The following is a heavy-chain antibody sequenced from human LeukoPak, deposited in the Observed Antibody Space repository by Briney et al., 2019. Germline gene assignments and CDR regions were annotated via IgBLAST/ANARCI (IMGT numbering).Heavy chain of an antibody. CDR2: IYPGDSDT. D-gene: IGHD5-18*01. V-gene: IGHV5-51*01. Sequence: GESLKISCKGSGYSFTSYWIGWVRQMPGKGLEWMGIIYPGDSDTRYSPSFQGQVTISADKSISTAYLQWSSLKASDTAMYYCARAVDTAMVHFPGFDPWGQGALVTVSS. J-gene: IGHJ5*02. CDR1: GYSFTSYW. CDR3: ARAVDTAMVHFPGFDP.